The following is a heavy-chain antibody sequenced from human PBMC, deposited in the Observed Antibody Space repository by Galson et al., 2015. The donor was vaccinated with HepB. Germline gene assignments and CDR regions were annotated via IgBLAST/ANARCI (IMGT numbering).Heavy chain of an antibody. D-gene: IGHD1-1*01. CDR1: GYTFTSYA. V-gene: IGHV1-3*01. J-gene: IGHJ4*02. CDR2: INAGNGNT. Sequence: SVKVSCKASGYTFTSYAMHWVRQAPGQRLEWMGWINAGNGNTKYSQKFQGRVTITRDTSASTAYMELSSLRSEDTAVYYCAREEETGTGFDYWGQGTLVTVSS. CDR3: AREEETGTGFDY.